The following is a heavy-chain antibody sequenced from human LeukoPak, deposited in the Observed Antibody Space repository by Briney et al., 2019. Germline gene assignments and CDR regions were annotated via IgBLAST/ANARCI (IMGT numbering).Heavy chain of an antibody. CDR3: ARDYVASSTSVWSYYYLDV. D-gene: IGHD2-2*01. J-gene: IGHJ6*03. Sequence: ASVKVSCKASGYTFSSHYLHWVRQAPGQGLERMGMINPSGGYTKYAQTFQGRVTVTSDTSTSTVYMELSSLRSDDTAVYYCARDYVASSTSVWSYYYLDVWGKGTTVTVSS. V-gene: IGHV1-46*01. CDR2: INPSGGYT. CDR1: GYTFSSHY.